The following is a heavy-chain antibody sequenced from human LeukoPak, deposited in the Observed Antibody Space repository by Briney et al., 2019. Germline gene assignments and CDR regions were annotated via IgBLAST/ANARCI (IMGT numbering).Heavy chain of an antibody. CDR3: ARDEAYAFDI. Sequence: PGGSLRLSCAASGFTFSSYSMNWVRQAPGKGLEWVSYISSSSSTIYYADSVKGRFTISRDNAKNSLSLQMDSLRDEDTAVYYCARDEAYAFDIWGQGTMVTVSS. CDR2: ISSSSSTI. J-gene: IGHJ3*02. D-gene: IGHD3-16*01. CDR1: GFTFSSYS. V-gene: IGHV3-48*02.